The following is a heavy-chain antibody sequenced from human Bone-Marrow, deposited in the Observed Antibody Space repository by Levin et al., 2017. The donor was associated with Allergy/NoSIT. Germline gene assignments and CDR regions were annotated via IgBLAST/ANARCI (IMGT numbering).Heavy chain of an antibody. V-gene: IGHV1-18*01. CDR3: ARAVGERYCSGGSCYYWFDP. Sequence: GESLKISCKASGYTFTSYGISWVRQAPGQGLEWMGWISAYNGNTNYAQKLQGRVTMTTDTSTSTAYMELRSLRSDDTAVYYCARAVGERYCSGGSCYYWFDPWGQGTLVTVSS. CDR1: GYTFTSYG. CDR2: ISAYNGNT. J-gene: IGHJ5*02. D-gene: IGHD2-15*01.